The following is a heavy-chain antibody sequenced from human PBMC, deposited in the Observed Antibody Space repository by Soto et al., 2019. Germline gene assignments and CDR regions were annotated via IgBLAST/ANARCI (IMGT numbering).Heavy chain of an antibody. V-gene: IGHV4-30-4*01. J-gene: IGHJ4*02. CDR3: ARGADRSHWYYFDF. Sequence: QVRLQESGPGVVKPSQTLSVTCAVSGGSINSLDYYWSWIRQTPGEGLEWIGYIYSGGATYYTPSLKSRVTMSMDTSKNRFSLRLTSVTAADTAVYFCARGADRSHWYYFDFWGQGALITVSS. D-gene: IGHD6-13*01. CDR2: IYSGGAT. CDR1: GGSINSLDYY.